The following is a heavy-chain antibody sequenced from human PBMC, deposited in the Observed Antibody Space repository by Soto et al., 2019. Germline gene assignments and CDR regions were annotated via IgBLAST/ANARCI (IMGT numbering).Heavy chain of an antibody. V-gene: IGHV1-8*01. CDR2: MNTNSGNT. J-gene: IGHJ6*03. CDR1: GYTFTSYD. D-gene: IGHD5-12*01. CDR3: EIQSYSGYDLSQYYFYYMDV. Sequence: ASVKVSCKASGYTFTSYDINWVRQATGQGLEWMGWMNTNSGNTGYAQKFQGRVTMTRNTSISTAYMELSSLRSEDTAVYYCEIQSYSGYDLSQYYFYYMDVRGKGTTVTVSS.